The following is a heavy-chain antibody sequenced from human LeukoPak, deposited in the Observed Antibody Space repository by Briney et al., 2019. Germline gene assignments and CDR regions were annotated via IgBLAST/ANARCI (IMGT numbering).Heavy chain of an antibody. Sequence: PGRSLRLSCAASGFTFRSYGMHWVRQAPGKGLEWVAVISYDGGNQYYADSVKGRFTISRDNSKNTLYLQMNSLRAEDTAVYYCATVVLDKYDTGWDHWGQGTLVTVSS. D-gene: IGHD6-19*01. J-gene: IGHJ4*02. V-gene: IGHV3-30*03. CDR1: GFTFRSYG. CDR2: ISYDGGNQ. CDR3: ATVVLDKYDTGWDH.